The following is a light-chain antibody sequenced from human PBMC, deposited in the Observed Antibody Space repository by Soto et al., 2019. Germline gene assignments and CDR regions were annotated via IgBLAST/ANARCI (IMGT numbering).Light chain of an antibody. CDR1: QSVSSN. V-gene: IGKV3-15*01. Sequence: EIVMTQSPATLSVSPGERATLSCRASQSVSSNLAWYQQKPGQAPRLLIYGASTRATGIPARFSGSGSGTEFTLTISSLQSEDFAVYYCQQDNNWLRVYTFGQGTKLEIK. CDR3: QQDNNWLRVYT. CDR2: GAS. J-gene: IGKJ2*01.